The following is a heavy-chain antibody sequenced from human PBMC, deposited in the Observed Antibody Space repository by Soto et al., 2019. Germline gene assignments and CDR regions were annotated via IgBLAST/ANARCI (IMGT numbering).Heavy chain of an antibody. CDR2: INAANGDT. CDR1: GYTFTSYG. V-gene: IGHV1-3*01. Sequence: ASVKVSCKASGYTFTSYGIHWVRQAPGQRLEWMGWINAANGDTKYSPKFQGRVTITRDTSASTAYMELSSLRSEDTAVYYCVRRHVSATGIDWFDPWGQGTQVTVSS. CDR3: VRRHVSATGIDWFDP. D-gene: IGHD6-13*01. J-gene: IGHJ5*02.